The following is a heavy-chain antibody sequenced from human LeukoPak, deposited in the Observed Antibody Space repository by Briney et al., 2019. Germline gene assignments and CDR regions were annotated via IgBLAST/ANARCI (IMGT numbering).Heavy chain of an antibody. CDR2: INFSGSTT. CDR3: AKDGAGSQGGRKKGAYFDY. D-gene: IGHD1-26*01. CDR1: GFTFNNYA. J-gene: IGHJ4*02. Sequence: GGSLRLSCAASGFTFNNYAMTWVRQAPGKGLEWVSTINFSGSTTYYADSVKGRFTISRDDSKNTLYLQMNGLRVEDTAVYYCAKDGAGSQGGRKKGAYFDYWGQGTLVTVSS. V-gene: IGHV3-23*01.